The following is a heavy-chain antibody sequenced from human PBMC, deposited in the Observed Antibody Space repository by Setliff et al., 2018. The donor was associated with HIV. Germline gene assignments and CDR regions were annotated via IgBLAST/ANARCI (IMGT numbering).Heavy chain of an antibody. CDR1: GFTFSSYS. D-gene: IGHD6-13*01. CDR2: ISSSSATM. V-gene: IGHV3-48*01. J-gene: IGHJ4*02. Sequence: GSLRLSCAASGFTFSSYSMNWVRQAPGKGLEWVSYISSSSATMYYADFVKGRFTISRDNSENTLYLQMNSLRAEDMAVYYCAREDSSWYGSLDYRGQGTLVTVSS. CDR3: AREDSSWYGSLDY.